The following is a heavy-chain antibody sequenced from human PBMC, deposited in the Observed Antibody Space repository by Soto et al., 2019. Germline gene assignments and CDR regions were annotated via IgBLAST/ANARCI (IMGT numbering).Heavy chain of an antibody. CDR3: AREVKGYDYVWGSYRYTGWFDP. V-gene: IGHV4-30-4*01. CDR2: FYSSGST. CDR1: VGSISVGDYY. J-gene: IGHJ5*02. D-gene: IGHD3-16*02. Sequence: QVQLQESGPGLVKPSQTLSLTCTVSVGSISVGDYYWSWFRQPPGKGLGGLGYFYSSGSTYYNPSLKSRVTISVDTSKNQFSLKLSSVTAADTAVYYCAREVKGYDYVWGSYRYTGWFDPWGQGTLVTVSS.